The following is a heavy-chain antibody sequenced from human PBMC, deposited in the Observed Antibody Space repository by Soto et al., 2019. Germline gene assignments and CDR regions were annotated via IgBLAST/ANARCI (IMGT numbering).Heavy chain of an antibody. D-gene: IGHD2-2*01. J-gene: IGHJ2*01. CDR2: IYYSGTT. CDR3: ASGHCFTSSCSYLDL. CDR1: GGSISSGGSY. V-gene: IGHV4-31*03. Sequence: QVQLQESGPGLVKPSQTLSLTCTVSGGSISSGGSYWSWIRQSPGKGLEWIGYIYYSGTTYYNPSLKSRVSISLDTSKNQVARKLSSVTAADTASYYGASGHCFTSSCSYLDLWGRGTLVTVSS.